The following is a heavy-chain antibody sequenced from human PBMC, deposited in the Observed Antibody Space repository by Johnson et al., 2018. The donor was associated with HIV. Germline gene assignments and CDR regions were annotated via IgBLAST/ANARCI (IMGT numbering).Heavy chain of an antibody. V-gene: IGHV3-33*01. CDR2: IWYDGSNK. CDR1: GFTFNTYG. CDR3: ARKADAIDI. Sequence: QVQLVESGGGVVQPGGSLRLSCTASGFTFNTYGMHWVRQAPGKGLEWVAVIWYDGSNKYYADSVKGRFTISRDNSKNTLYLQMNSLRAEDTAVYYCARKADAIDIWGQGTMVTVSS. J-gene: IGHJ3*02.